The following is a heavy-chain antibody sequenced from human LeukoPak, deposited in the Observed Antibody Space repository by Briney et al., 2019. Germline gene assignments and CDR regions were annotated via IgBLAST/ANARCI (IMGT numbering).Heavy chain of an antibody. V-gene: IGHV4-34*01. D-gene: IGHD3-22*01. CDR3: ARSPSGYRFDS. CDR1: GGSFSGYY. CDR2: INHSGGT. J-gene: IGHJ4*02. Sequence: SETLSLTCAVYGGSFSGYYWSWIRQPPGKGLEWIGEINHSGGTNYNPSLKSRVTISSDTSKTQFTLKLTSVTAADTAVYLCARSPSGYRFDSWGQGTLVTVSS.